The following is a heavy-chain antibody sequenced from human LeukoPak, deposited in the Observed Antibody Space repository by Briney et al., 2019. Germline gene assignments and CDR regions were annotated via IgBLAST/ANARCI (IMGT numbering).Heavy chain of an antibody. CDR1: GGSISSSNW. CDR2: IYHSGST. Sequence: PSGTLSLTCAVSGGSISSSNWWSWVRQPPGKGLEWIGEIYHSGSTNYNPSLKSRVTISVDKSKNQFSLKLSSVTAADTAVYYCAREKGFYSSSSGAFDIWGQGTMVTVSS. J-gene: IGHJ3*02. CDR3: AREKGFYSSSSGAFDI. V-gene: IGHV4-4*02. D-gene: IGHD6-6*01.